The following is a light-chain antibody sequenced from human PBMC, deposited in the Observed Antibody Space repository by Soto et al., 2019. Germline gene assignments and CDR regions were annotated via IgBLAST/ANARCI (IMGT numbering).Light chain of an antibody. CDR2: GAS. J-gene: IGKJ4*01. CDR1: QSVGSSH. CDR3: QQYSSSPLT. V-gene: IGKV3-20*01. Sequence: EIVLTQSPGTLSLSPWERATLSCRASQSVGSSHLAWYQQKPGQAPRLLIYGASSRATGIPDRFSGSGSGTDFTLTISRLEPEDFAVYYCQQYSSSPLTFGGGTKVDIK.